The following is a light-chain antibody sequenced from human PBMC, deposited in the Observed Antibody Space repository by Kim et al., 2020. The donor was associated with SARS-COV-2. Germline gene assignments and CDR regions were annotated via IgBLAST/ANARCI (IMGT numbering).Light chain of an antibody. Sequence: LSPGERATLSCRASHSIGNSLAWYQQKPGQTPRLLIHDASNGATDIPARFSGSGSGTDFTLTISSLEPEDFAVHFCQQRSSWPPTFGQGTRLEIK. J-gene: IGKJ5*01. CDR3: QQRSSWPPT. CDR1: HSIGNS. CDR2: DAS. V-gene: IGKV3-11*01.